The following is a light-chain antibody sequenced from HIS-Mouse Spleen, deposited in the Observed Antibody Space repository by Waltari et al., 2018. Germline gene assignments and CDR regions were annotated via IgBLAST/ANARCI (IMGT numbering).Light chain of an antibody. J-gene: IGLJ1*01. CDR3: CSYAGSSTYV. CDR2: EGS. Sequence: QSALTQPASVSGSPGQSLTISCTGTSTDVGSYNIVSWYQQHPGKAPKLMIYEGSKRPSGVSNRFSGSKSGNTASLTISGLQAEDEADYYCCSYAGSSTYVFGTGTKVTVL. CDR1: STDVGSYNI. V-gene: IGLV2-23*01.